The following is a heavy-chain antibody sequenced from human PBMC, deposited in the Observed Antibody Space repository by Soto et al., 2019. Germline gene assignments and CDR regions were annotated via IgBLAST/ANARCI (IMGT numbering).Heavy chain of an antibody. D-gene: IGHD3-3*01. Sequence: SLTCAVSGGSISSSYWWNWVRQPPGKGLEWIGKIYHSGSTNYNPSLKNRVTISADKSNNQFSLRLSSVTAADTAVYFCVTSLNYDFWRDGGRHYYFDYWGQGTLVTVSS. CDR2: IYHSGST. CDR1: GGSISSSYW. V-gene: IGHV4-4*01. J-gene: IGHJ4*02. CDR3: VTSLNYDFWRDGGRHYYFDY.